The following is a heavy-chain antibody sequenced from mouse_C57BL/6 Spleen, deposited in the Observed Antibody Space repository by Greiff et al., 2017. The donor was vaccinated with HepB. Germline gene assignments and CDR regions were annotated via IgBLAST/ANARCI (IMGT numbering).Heavy chain of an antibody. CDR3: ALRLYDYDPFAY. CDR1: GYTFTSYG. Sequence: VQLQQSGAELARPGASVKLSCKASGYTFTSYGISWVKQRTGQGLEWIGEIYPRSGNTYYNEKFKGKATLTADKSSSTAYMELRSLTSEDSAVYFCALRLYDYDPFAYWGQGTLVTVSA. J-gene: IGHJ3*01. D-gene: IGHD2-4*01. CDR2: IYPRSGNT. V-gene: IGHV1-81*01.